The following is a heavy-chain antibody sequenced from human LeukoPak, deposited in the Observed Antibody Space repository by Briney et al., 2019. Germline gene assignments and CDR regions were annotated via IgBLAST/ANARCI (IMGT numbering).Heavy chain of an antibody. D-gene: IGHD5-24*01. CDR3: ARDIDGYNFEADY. Sequence: ASVKVSCKASGYTFTGYYMHWVRQAPGQGLEWMGWINPNSGGTNYAQKFQGRVTMTRDTSISTAYMELSRLRSDDTAVYYCARDIDGYNFEADYWGQGTLVTVSS. V-gene: IGHV1-2*02. CDR2: INPNSGGT. J-gene: IGHJ4*02. CDR1: GYTFTGYY.